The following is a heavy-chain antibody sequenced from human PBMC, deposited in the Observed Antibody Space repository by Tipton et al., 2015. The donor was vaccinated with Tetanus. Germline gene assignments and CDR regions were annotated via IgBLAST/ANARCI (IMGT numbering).Heavy chain of an antibody. D-gene: IGHD2-8*01. V-gene: IGHV3-33*01. CDR3: ARGLGIVLMVYAMDY. CDR1: GFTFSSYG. CDR2: IWYDGSNK. Sequence: SGFTFSSYGMHWVRQAPGKGLEWVAVIWYDGSNKYYADSVKGRFTISRDNSKNTPYLQMNSLRAEDTAVYYCARGLGIVLMVYAMDYWGQGTLVTVSS. J-gene: IGHJ4*02.